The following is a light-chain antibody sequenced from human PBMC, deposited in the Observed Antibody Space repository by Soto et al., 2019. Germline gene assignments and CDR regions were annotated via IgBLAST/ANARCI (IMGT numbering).Light chain of an antibody. CDR3: QQYGNSPWT. V-gene: IGKV3-20*01. J-gene: IGKJ1*01. CDR1: QTIRSNY. Sequence: ETVLTQSPGTLSLSPGERATLSCRASQTIRSNYLAWYRQTPGQAPRLLIYGASNRATGIADRFSGSGSGTDFTLNISSLEPEDFALYYCQQYGNSPWTFGEGTKVEIK. CDR2: GAS.